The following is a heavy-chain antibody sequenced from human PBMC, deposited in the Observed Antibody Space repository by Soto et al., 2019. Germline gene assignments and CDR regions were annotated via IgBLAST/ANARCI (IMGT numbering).Heavy chain of an antibody. CDR1: GFTFSSYG. V-gene: IGHV3-33*01. CDR2: IWYDGSNK. Sequence: QVQLVESGGGVVQPGRSLRLSCAASGFTFSSYGMHWVRQAPGKGLEWVAVIWYDGSNKYYADSVKGRFTISRDNSKNTLYLRMNSLRAEDTAVYYCARTPKRIAAAGIDYWGQGTLVTVSS. J-gene: IGHJ4*02. CDR3: ARTPKRIAAAGIDY. D-gene: IGHD6-13*01.